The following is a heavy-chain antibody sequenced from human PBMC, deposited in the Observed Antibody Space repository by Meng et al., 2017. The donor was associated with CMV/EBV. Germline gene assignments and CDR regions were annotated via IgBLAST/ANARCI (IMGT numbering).Heavy chain of an antibody. Sequence: SVKVSCKASGGTFSSYAISWVRQAPGQGLEWTGGIIPIFGTANYAQKFQGRVTITTDESTSTAYMELSSLRSEDTAVYYCARDSVPRHYSSSWYGYYGMDVWGQGTTVTVSS. CDR1: GGTFSSYA. D-gene: IGHD6-13*01. J-gene: IGHJ6*02. CDR2: IIPIFGTA. V-gene: IGHV1-69*05. CDR3: ARDSVPRHYSSSWYGYYGMDV.